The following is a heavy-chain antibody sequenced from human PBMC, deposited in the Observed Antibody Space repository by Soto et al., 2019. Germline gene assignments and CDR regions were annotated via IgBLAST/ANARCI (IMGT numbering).Heavy chain of an antibody. Sequence: ASVKVSCKASGYTFGNNDISWVRQATGQGLEWMGWMNPNSGNTGYAQKFQGRVSMTRNTSITTAYLELSSLRSDDTAIYYCARMATSGTLNWFDPWVREPWSPSP. CDR2: MNPNSGNT. J-gene: IGHJ5*02. CDR3: ARMATSGTLNWFDP. CDR1: GYTFGNND. V-gene: IGHV1-8*01.